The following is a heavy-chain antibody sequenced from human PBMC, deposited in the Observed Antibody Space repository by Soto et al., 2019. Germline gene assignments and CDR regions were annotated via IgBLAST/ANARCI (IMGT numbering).Heavy chain of an antibody. J-gene: IGHJ4*02. Sequence: QVQLVESGGGVVQPGRSLRLSCAASGFTFSSYGMHWVRQAPGKGLEGVAVISYDGSNKYYADSVKGRFTISRDNSKNTLYLQMNSLRAEDTAVYYCAKDQYGSSSDDGTDYWGQGTLVTVSS. D-gene: IGHD6-13*01. CDR3: AKDQYGSSSDDGTDY. V-gene: IGHV3-30*18. CDR2: ISYDGSNK. CDR1: GFTFSSYG.